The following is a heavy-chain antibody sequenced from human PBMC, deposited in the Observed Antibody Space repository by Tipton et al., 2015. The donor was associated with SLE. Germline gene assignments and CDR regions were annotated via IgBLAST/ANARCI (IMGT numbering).Heavy chain of an antibody. Sequence: TLSLTCAVYGGSFSGYYWSWIRQPPGKGLEWIGEINHSGSTNYNPSLKSRVTISVDTSKNQFSLKLSSVTAADTAVYYCARSTGGITFGGVMDYFDYWGQGTLVTVSS. V-gene: IGHV4-34*01. CDR3: ARSTGGITFGGVMDYFDY. J-gene: IGHJ4*02. CDR2: INHSGST. D-gene: IGHD3-16*01. CDR1: GGSFSGYY.